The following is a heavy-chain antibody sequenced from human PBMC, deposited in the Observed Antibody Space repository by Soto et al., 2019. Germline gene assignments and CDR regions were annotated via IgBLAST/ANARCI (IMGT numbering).Heavy chain of an antibody. J-gene: IGHJ3*02. CDR1: GYTFTSYG. V-gene: IGHV1-18*01. Sequence: ASVKVSCKASGYTFTSYGISWVRQAPGQGLEWMGWISAYNGNTNYAQKLQGRVTMTTDTSTSTAYMELRSLRSDDTAVYYCARESIDFWSGYYSHGAFDIWGQGTMVTVAS. CDR3: ARESIDFWSGYYSHGAFDI. D-gene: IGHD3-3*01. CDR2: ISAYNGNT.